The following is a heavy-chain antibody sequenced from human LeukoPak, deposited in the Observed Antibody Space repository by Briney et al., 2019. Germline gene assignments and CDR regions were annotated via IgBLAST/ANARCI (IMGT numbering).Heavy chain of an antibody. J-gene: IGHJ4*02. Sequence: GGSLRLSCAASGFTFSNFAMSWVRQAPGKGLEWVSTISGSGGSTFYADSVKGRFPISRDNSNNTLFLQMNSLRAEVTAIYFCAKAGSSGWSSSGGDYWGQGSLVTVSS. CDR2: ISGSGGST. D-gene: IGHD6-19*01. CDR1: GFTFSNFA. V-gene: IGHV3-23*01. CDR3: AKAGSSGWSSSGGDY.